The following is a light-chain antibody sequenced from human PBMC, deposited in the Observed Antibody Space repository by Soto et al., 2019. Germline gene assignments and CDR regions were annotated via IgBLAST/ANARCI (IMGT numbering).Light chain of an antibody. J-gene: IGLJ1*01. CDR3: SSYVGTNSYV. V-gene: IGLV2-8*01. CDR2: EVY. CDR1: SSDVGGYNY. Sequence: QSVLTQPPSASGSPGQSVTISCTGTSSDVGGYNYVSWYQHHPGKAPKLIIYEVYKRPSGVPDRFSGSKSGNTAALTVSGLQAEEEADYYSSSYVGTNSYVFGTGTKVTVL.